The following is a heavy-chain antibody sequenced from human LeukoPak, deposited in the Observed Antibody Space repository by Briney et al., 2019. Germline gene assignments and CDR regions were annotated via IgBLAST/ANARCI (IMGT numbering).Heavy chain of an antibody. CDR1: GFTFSSHA. V-gene: IGHV3-23*01. J-gene: IGHJ4*02. Sequence: GGSLRLSCGASGFTFSSHAMTWVRQAPGKGLEWVSAISISGVTAYYADAVKGRFNISRGNSKNTLYLQMNSLRAEDTAVYYCAKDRLYYDFWSGYYKGSILDYWGQGTLVTVSS. D-gene: IGHD3-3*01. CDR3: AKDRLYYDFWSGYYKGSILDY. CDR2: ISISGVTA.